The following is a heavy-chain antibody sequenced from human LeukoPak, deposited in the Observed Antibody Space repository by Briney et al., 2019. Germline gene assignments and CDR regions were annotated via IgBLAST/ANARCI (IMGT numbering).Heavy chain of an antibody. V-gene: IGHV3-13*01. J-gene: IGHJ4*02. CDR1: GFTFSSYD. D-gene: IGHD1-26*01. CDR3: ARAASGSYRLYFDY. Sequence: GGSLRLSCAASGFTFSSYDMHWVGQATGKGLEWVSAIGTAGDTHYPGPVKGRFTIYRENAKNSLYLQMNSLRAGDTAVYYCARAASGSYRLYFDYWGQGTLVTVSS. CDR2: IGTAGDT.